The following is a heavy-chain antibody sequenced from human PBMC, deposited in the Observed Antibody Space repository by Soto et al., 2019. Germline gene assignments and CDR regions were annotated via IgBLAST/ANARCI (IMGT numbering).Heavy chain of an antibody. V-gene: IGHV4-59*01. J-gene: IGHJ6*03. CDR3: ARDYSGYYYYIDV. D-gene: IGHD1-26*01. CDR2: IHYSGST. CDR1: GGSISSYY. Sequence: SETLSLTCTVSGGSISSYYWSWIRQPPGKGLEWIGYIHYSGSTNYNPSLKSRVTISVDTSKNQFSLKLSSVTAADTAVYYCARDYSGYYYYIDVWGKGTTVTVSS.